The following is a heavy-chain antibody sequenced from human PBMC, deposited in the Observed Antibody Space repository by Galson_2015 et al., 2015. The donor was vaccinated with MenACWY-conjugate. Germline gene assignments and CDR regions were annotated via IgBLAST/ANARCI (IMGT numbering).Heavy chain of an antibody. CDR3: ARSPRDYTSGIYSFHH. CDR2: INAGTGST. Sequence: SVKVSCKASEYTFTSFAMHWVRQAPGQSLEWMGWINAGTGSTKYSQKFQGRVTITSDTSAKTAYMELSRLSSEDTAVYYCARSPRDYTSGIYSFHHWGQGTLVTVSS. J-gene: IGHJ1*01. D-gene: IGHD3-10*01. V-gene: IGHV1-3*01. CDR1: EYTFTSFA.